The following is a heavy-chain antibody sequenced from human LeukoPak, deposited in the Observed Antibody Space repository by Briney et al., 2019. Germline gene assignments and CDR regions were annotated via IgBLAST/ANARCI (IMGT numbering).Heavy chain of an antibody. CDR2: IYYSGST. V-gene: IGHV4-31*03. Sequence: SETLSLTCTVSGGSISSGGYYWSWIRQHPGKGLEWIGYIYYSGSTYYNPSLKSRVTISVDTSKNQFSLKLSSVTAADTAVYYCAREKLDYSNYVLDYYYMDVWGKGTTVTVSS. J-gene: IGHJ6*03. D-gene: IGHD4-11*01. CDR3: AREKLDYSNYVLDYYYMDV. CDR1: GGSISSGGYY.